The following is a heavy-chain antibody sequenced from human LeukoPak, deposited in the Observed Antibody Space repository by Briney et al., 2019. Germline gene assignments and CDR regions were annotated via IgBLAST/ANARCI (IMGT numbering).Heavy chain of an antibody. CDR3: ARVGGGNYHPLDY. J-gene: IGHJ4*02. Sequence: GSLRLSCAASAFTFSDHSMHWVRQAPGKGLEWVSSISYDSSNTYYADSVKGRFTISRDNSKNTLYLQLSSLRIEDTAVYYCARVGGGNYHPLDYWGQGALVTVSS. D-gene: IGHD1-26*01. V-gene: IGHV3-30-3*01. CDR2: ISYDSSNT. CDR1: AFTFSDHS.